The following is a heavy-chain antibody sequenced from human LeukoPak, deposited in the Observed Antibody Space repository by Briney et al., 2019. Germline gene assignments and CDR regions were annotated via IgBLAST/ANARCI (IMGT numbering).Heavy chain of an antibody. J-gene: IGHJ6*03. CDR2: IYNSGTT. CDR1: GGSISSYF. CDR3: AIGTYYDMDV. Sequence: SETLSLTCTVSGGSISSYFCSWIRQPPGEGLEWIGYIYNSGTTTYNPSRKTRVNVTVDTSKKQFSLKLGAVAAADTAVYYSAIGTYYDMDVWGKGTTVTVSS. V-gene: IGHV4-59*01.